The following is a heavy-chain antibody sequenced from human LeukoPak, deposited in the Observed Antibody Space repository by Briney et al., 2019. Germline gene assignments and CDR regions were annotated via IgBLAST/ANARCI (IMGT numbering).Heavy chain of an antibody. CDR2: INPSDSYT. D-gene: IGHD7-27*01. V-gene: IGHV5-10-1*01. CDR3: ARGNWGSWFDP. Sequence: GESLRISCKGSGYSFTSYWISWVRPMPGKGLEWMGRINPSDSYTNYSPSFQGHVTISVDKSISTAYLQWSSLKASDTAMYYCARGNWGSWFDPWGQGTLVTVSS. J-gene: IGHJ5*02. CDR1: GYSFTSYW.